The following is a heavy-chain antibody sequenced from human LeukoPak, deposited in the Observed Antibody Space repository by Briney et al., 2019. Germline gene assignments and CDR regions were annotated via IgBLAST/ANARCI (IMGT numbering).Heavy chain of an antibody. Sequence: SETLSLTCTVSGGSISSYYWSWIRQPPGKGLEWFGFIDYSGSTNYNPSLKSRVTISVDTSKNQFSLKLTSVTAADTAVYFCARHPFSSPFDYWGQGTLVTVSS. CDR3: ARHPFSSPFDY. V-gene: IGHV4-59*08. CDR1: GGSISSYY. CDR2: IDYSGST. J-gene: IGHJ4*02.